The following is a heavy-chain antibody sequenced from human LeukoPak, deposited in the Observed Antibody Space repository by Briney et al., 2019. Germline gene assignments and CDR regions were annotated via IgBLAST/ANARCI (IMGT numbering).Heavy chain of an antibody. Sequence: ASVKVSCKASGYTFTGYYMHWVRQAPGQGLEWMGWINPNSGGTNYAQKFQGRVTMTRDTSISTAYMELSRLRSDDTAVYYCARAPTGYSSGWYEYWGQGTLVTVSS. CDR3: ARAPTGYSSGWYEY. CDR2: INPNSGGT. V-gene: IGHV1-2*02. J-gene: IGHJ4*02. CDR1: GYTFTGYY. D-gene: IGHD6-19*01.